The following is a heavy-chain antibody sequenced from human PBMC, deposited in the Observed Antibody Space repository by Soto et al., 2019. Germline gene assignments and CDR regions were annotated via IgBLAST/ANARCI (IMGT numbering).Heavy chain of an antibody. D-gene: IGHD2-2*01. CDR2: INAGNGNT. V-gene: IGHV1-3*01. CDR1: GYTFTSYA. Sequence: ASVKVSCKASGYTFTSYAMHWVRQAPGQRLEWMGWINAGNGNTKYSQKFQGRVTITRDTSASTAYMELSSLRSEDTAVYYCARDPRSLYFSITSCRTYYYYYYMDFRAKGTTVTVS. CDR3: ARDPRSLYFSITSCRTYYYYYYMDF. J-gene: IGHJ6*03.